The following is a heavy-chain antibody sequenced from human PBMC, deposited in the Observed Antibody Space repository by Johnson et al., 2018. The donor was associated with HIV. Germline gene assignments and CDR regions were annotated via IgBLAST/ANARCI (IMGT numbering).Heavy chain of an antibody. J-gene: IGHJ3*02. CDR1: GFTFSSYW. Sequence: VQLVESGGGLVQPGGSLRLSCAASGFTFSSYWMHWVRQAPRKGLVWVSRINSDGSSTNYADSVKGRFTISRDNAKNTLYLQMNSLRAEDTAVYYCARERHGYKWGHDAVDIWGQGTMVAVSS. CDR3: ARERHGYKWGHDAVDI. V-gene: IGHV3-74*01. D-gene: IGHD5-24*01. CDR2: INSDGSST.